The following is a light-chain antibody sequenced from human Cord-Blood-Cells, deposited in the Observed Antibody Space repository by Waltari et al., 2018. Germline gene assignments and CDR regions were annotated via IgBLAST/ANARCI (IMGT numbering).Light chain of an antibody. CDR2: AAS. CDR3: QQYYSYPWT. V-gene: IGKV1-8*01. CDR1: QGISSY. Sequence: AIRMTPYPSSLSASTGDRVPITFRASQGISSYLAWYQQKPGKAPKLLIYAASTLQSGVPSRFSGSGSGTDFTLTISCLQSEDFATYYCQQYYSYPWTFGQGTKVEIK. J-gene: IGKJ1*01.